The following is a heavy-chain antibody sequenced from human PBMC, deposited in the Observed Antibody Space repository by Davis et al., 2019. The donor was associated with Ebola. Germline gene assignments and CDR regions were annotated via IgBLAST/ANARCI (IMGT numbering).Heavy chain of an antibody. J-gene: IGHJ4*02. V-gene: IGHV3-72*01. CDR3: VRAASSTWRDFDY. CDR2: TRNSANSYTT. Sequence: GESLKISCAASGFTFSSYAMTWVRQAPGKGLEWVARTRNSANSYTTEYAASVKGRFTISRDNSKNSLYLQMSSLEIEDTAVYYCVRAASSTWRDFDYWGQGTLVTVSS. CDR1: GFTFSSYA. D-gene: IGHD6-13*01.